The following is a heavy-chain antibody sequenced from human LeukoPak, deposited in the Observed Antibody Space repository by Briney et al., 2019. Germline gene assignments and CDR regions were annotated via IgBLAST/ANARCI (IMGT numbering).Heavy chain of an antibody. D-gene: IGHD5-12*01. CDR3: ARTIGNGYDYGYFQH. V-gene: IGHV1-69*13. Sequence: SVKVSCKASGGTFSSYAISWVRQAPGQGLEWMGGIIPIFGTANYAQKFQGRVTITADESTSTAYMELSSLRSEDTAVYYCARTIGNGYDYGYFQHWGQGTLVTVSS. CDR2: IIPIFGTA. CDR1: GGTFSSYA. J-gene: IGHJ1*01.